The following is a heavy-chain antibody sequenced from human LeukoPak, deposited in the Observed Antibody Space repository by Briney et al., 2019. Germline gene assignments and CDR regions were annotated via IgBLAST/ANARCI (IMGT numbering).Heavy chain of an antibody. CDR1: GFTFSSYA. CDR2: ISYDGSNK. J-gene: IGHJ5*02. D-gene: IGHD2-8*01. CDR3: VRAGAAVTNGNWFDP. Sequence: GGSLRLSCAASGFTFSSYAMHWVRQAPGKGLEWVAVISYDGSNKYYADSVKGRFTISRDNAKNTLYLQMNSLRAEDTAVYFCVRAGAAVTNGNWFDPWGQGTLVTVSS. V-gene: IGHV3-30-3*01.